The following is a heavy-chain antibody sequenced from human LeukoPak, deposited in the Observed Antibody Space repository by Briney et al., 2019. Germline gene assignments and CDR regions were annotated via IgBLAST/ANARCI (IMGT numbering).Heavy chain of an antibody. J-gene: IGHJ4*02. Sequence: PQTRSPACTVSSGSLARISYGWGWTRHPPGSGLDWFGRIIFTGSTYYNPSHKNRVPISVDTSKNQFSPKLSSVAAADTAVYYCARSLRGYSYGGYYFDYWGQGTLVTVSS. CDR3: ARSLRGYSYGGYYFDY. V-gene: IGHV4-39*01. CDR2: IIFTGST. CDR1: SGSLARISYG. D-gene: IGHD5-18*01.